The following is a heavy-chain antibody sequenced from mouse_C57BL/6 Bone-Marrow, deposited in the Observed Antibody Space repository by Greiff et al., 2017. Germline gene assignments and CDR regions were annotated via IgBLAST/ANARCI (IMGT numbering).Heavy chain of an antibody. CDR2: IYPGDGDT. V-gene: IGHV1-82*01. CDR3: ARREDGVLRPGAMDY. J-gene: IGHJ4*01. CDR1: GYAFSSSW. D-gene: IGHD1-1*01. Sequence: VQLQQSGPELVKPGASVKISCKASGYAFSSSWMNWVKQRPGKGLEWIGRIYPGDGDTNYNGKFKGKATLTAAKSSSTAYMQLSSLTSEDSAVYFCARREDGVLRPGAMDYWGQGTSVTVSS.